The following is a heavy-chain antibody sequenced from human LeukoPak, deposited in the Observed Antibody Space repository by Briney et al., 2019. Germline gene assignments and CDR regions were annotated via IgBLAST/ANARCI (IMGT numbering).Heavy chain of an antibody. CDR2: IRGGGDMT. CDR3: AKERGSSFPD. V-gene: IGHV3-23*01. J-gene: IGHJ4*02. D-gene: IGHD6-6*01. CDR1: GFTYSNYA. Sequence: PGGSLRLSCVASGFTYSNYAMNWVRQAPGKGLEWVAAIRGGGDMTDYADSVRGRFTISRDNSKNMLYLQMSSLRVEDTAVYYCAKERGSSFPDWGQGTRVAVSS.